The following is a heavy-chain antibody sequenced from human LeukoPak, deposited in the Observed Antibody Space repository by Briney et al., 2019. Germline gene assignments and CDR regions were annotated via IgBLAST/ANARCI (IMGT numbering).Heavy chain of an antibody. Sequence: GGSLRLSYAASGFTFSSYWMHWVRQAPGKGLVWVSRIDSDGSSTSYADSVKGRFTISRDNAKNTLYLEMNSLRAEDTAVYYCARDRAYYDFWSGYYYNWFDPWGQGTLVTVSS. CDR2: IDSDGSST. V-gene: IGHV3-74*01. CDR1: GFTFSSYW. D-gene: IGHD3-3*01. J-gene: IGHJ5*02. CDR3: ARDRAYYDFWSGYYYNWFDP.